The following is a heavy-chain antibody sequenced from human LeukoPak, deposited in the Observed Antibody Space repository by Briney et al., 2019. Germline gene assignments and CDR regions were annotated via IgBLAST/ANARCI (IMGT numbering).Heavy chain of an antibody. CDR2: IRYDGSNK. CDR3: AKVGDYGDYLGAFDI. Sequence: GGSLRLSCAASGFTFSSYGMHWVRQAPGKGLEWVAFIRYDGSNKYYADSVKGRFTISRDNSKNTLYLQMNSLRAEDTAVYYCAKVGDYGDYLGAFDIWGQGTMVTVSS. D-gene: IGHD4-17*01. V-gene: IGHV3-30*02. CDR1: GFTFSSYG. J-gene: IGHJ3*02.